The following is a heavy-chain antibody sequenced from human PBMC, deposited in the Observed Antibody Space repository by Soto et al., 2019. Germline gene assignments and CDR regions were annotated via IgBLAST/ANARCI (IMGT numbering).Heavy chain of an antibody. V-gene: IGHV3-23*01. Sequence: EVQLLESGGGLVQPGGSLRLSCEASGLTFSSHAMSWVRQAPGKGLEWVSAISGSDAGTFDADSVSGRFTISRDNSKNTLYLYMTSLRVEDTAIYYCTKDPCTRSSCYFDFWGQRSLVTVSS. CDR3: TKDPCTRSSCYFDF. CDR2: ISGSDAGT. D-gene: IGHD2-2*01. J-gene: IGHJ4*02. CDR1: GLTFSSHA.